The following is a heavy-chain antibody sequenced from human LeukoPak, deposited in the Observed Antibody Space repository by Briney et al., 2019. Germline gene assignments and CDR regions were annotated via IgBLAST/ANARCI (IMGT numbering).Heavy chain of an antibody. CDR3: ARVLYYDSSGYYRRSYYFDY. J-gene: IGHJ4*02. D-gene: IGHD3-22*01. CDR1: GGSTSSGGYS. Sequence: SQTLSLTCAVSGGSTSSGGYSWSWIRQPPGKGLEWIGYIYHSGSTYYNPSLKSRVTISGERSKNQFSMKLSSVTAADTAAYYCARVLYYDSSGYYRRSYYFDYWAQGTLVTVSS. V-gene: IGHV4-30-2*01. CDR2: IYHSGST.